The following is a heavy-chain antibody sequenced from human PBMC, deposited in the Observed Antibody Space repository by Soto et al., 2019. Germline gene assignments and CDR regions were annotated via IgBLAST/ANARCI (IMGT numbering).Heavy chain of an antibody. V-gene: IGHV6-1*01. D-gene: IGHD6-6*01. CDR1: GDSVSSNSAA. Sequence: SQTLSLTCAISGDSVSSNSAAWNWIRQSPSRGLEWLGRTYYRSKWYNDYAVSVKSRIAINPDTSKNQFSLQLNSVTPEDTAVYYCARGSRYSSSYYYYGMDVWGQGTTVTVPS. CDR2: TYYRSKWYN. J-gene: IGHJ6*02. CDR3: ARGSRYSSSYYYYGMDV.